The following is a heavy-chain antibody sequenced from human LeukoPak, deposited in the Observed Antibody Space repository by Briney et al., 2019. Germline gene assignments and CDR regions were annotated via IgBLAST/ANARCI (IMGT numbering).Heavy chain of an antibody. CDR3: ASQRSTPYSSGYYNY. D-gene: IGHD3-22*01. V-gene: IGHV4-31*03. Sequence: SETLSLTCTVSGGSISSGGYYWSWIRQHPGKGLEWIGYIYYSGSTYYNPSLKSRVTISVDTSKNQFSLKLSSVTAADTAVYYCASQRSTPYSSGYYNYWGQGTLVTVSS. J-gene: IGHJ4*02. CDR2: IYYSGST. CDR1: GGSISSGGYY.